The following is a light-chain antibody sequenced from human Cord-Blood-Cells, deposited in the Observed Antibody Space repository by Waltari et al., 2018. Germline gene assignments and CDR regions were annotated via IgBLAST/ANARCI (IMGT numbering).Light chain of an antibody. Sequence: EIVLTQSAGTLSLSPGERATLSCRASQSVSSSYLAWYQQKPGQAPRLLIYGASIRATGIPDRFSGSGSGTDFTLTISRLEPEDFAVYYCQQYGSSPQTFGQGTKVEIK. CDR2: GAS. CDR3: QQYGSSPQT. CDR1: QSVSSSY. V-gene: IGKV3-20*01. J-gene: IGKJ1*01.